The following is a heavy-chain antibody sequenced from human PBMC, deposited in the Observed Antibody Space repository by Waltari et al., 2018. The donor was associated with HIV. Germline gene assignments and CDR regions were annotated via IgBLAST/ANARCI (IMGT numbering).Heavy chain of an antibody. CDR3: VKGVTYDILTGYSPLDS. CDR2: IRGDGTAT. Sequence: EAQLLASGGGLVRPGRSLRLSCAASGSKLSTYAMSWVRQAPGRGLEWVSSIRGDGTATYYADSVKGRLTISRDNSNNTLYLQMNNLRGGDTAVYYCVKGVTYDILTGYSPLDSWGQGTLVTVSS. CDR1: GSKLSTYA. D-gene: IGHD3-9*01. V-gene: IGHV3-23*01. J-gene: IGHJ4*02.